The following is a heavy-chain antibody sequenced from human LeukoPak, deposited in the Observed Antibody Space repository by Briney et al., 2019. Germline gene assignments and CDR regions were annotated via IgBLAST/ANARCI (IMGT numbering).Heavy chain of an antibody. D-gene: IGHD3-22*01. CDR3: ARGYDSSGWWFDP. CDR2: IFYSGST. Sequence: SETLSLTCTVSGGSISSYYWSWIRQPPGKGLEWIGYIFYSGSTNYNPSLKSRVTMSVDTSKNQFSLKLSSVTAADTAVYYCARGYDSSGWWFDPWGQGTPVTVSS. CDR1: GGSISSYY. V-gene: IGHV4-59*01. J-gene: IGHJ5*02.